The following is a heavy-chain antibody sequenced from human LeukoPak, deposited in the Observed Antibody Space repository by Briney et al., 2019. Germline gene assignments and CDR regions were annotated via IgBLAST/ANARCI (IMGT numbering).Heavy chain of an antibody. V-gene: IGHV3-48*03. D-gene: IGHD2-15*01. CDR1: GITFSSYE. CDR3: ARVGVVVAATGNLWFDP. CDR2: NCSSGTTI. Sequence: GSLRLFWAASGITFSSYEMNWVRQAPGEGLEWGSYNCSSGTTIYYADSVKGRFTISRDNAKNSLYLQMNSLRAEDTAVYYCARVGVVVAATGNLWFDPWGQGTLVTVSS. J-gene: IGHJ5*02.